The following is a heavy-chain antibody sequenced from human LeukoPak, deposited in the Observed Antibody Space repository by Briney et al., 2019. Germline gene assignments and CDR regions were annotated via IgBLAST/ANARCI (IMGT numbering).Heavy chain of an antibody. CDR2: MNPNSGNT. D-gene: IGHD4-17*01. Sequence: GASVKVSCKASGYTFTSYDINWVRQATGQGLEWMGWMNPNSGNTGYAQKFQGRVTMTRNTSISTAYMELSSLRSEDTAVYYCASFYSNTVTIHYYYGMDVWGQGTTVTVSS. J-gene: IGHJ6*02. CDR1: GYTFTSYD. CDR3: ASFYSNTVTIHYYYGMDV. V-gene: IGHV1-8*01.